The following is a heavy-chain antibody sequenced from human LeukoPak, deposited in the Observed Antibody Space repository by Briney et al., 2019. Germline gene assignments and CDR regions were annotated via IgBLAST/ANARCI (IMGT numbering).Heavy chain of an antibody. J-gene: IGHJ3*02. Sequence: KTSETLSLTCTVSGGSIRTYYWSWIRQPPGKGLEWIGYIYYSGSTNYNPSLKSRVTISVDTPKNQFSLKLSSVTAADTAVYYCARDAGLVGAFDIWGQGTMVTVSS. CDR3: ARDAGLVGAFDI. D-gene: IGHD6-19*01. CDR1: GGSIRTYY. CDR2: IYYSGST. V-gene: IGHV4-59*12.